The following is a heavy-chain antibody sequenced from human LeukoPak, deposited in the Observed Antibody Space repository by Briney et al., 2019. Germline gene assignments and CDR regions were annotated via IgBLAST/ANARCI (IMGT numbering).Heavy chain of an antibody. CDR2: ISAYNGNT. D-gene: IGHD6-19*01. CDR1: GYTFTSYG. Sequence: ASVKVSCKASGYTFTSYGISWVRQAPGQGLEWMGWISAYNGNTNYAQKLQGRVTMTRDTSTSTAYMELRSLRSDDTAVYYCARDSGWYSLDAFDIWGQGTMVTVSP. CDR3: ARDSGWYSLDAFDI. J-gene: IGHJ3*02. V-gene: IGHV1-18*01.